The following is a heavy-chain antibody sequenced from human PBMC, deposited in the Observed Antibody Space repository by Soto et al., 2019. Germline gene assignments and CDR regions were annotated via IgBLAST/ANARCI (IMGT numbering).Heavy chain of an antibody. J-gene: IGHJ6*02. CDR2: TYYKSKWYH. CDR3: ARDYSASPTYGMDV. D-gene: IGHD6-13*01. Sequence: QTLSLTCAISGDSFSSNNAAWNWIRQSPSRGLEWLGRTYYKSKWYHDYAVSLNSRITINPDTSKNQFSLQLNSVTPEDTAVYYCARDYSASPTYGMDVWGQGTTVTVSS. V-gene: IGHV6-1*01. CDR1: GDSFSSNNAA.